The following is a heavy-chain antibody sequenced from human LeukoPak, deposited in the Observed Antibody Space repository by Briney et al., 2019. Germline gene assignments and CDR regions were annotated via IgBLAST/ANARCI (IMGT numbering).Heavy chain of an antibody. CDR2: IYKTGST. J-gene: IGHJ4*02. CDR1: GFTVSSNY. D-gene: IGHD3-10*01. V-gene: IGHV4-39*01. CDR3: TRHQTNNYGPGTPFDF. Sequence: GSLRLSCIASGFTVSSNYMNWVRQPPGKGLEWIGSIYKTGSTNYSPSLESRVFISVDTSNNQFSLKLSSVTAADTAVYFCTRHQTNNYGPGTPFDFWGQGTLVSVSS.